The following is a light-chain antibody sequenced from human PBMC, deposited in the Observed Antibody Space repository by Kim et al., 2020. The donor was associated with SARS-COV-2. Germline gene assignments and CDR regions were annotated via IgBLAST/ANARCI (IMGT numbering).Light chain of an antibody. CDR1: SSGYNH. J-gene: IGLJ2*01. CDR3: CSYEGTYTFDV. Sequence: SPGQSVTISCTGISSGYNHVSWYQQYPGKAPRLIIFDVNKRPSGVPNRFSGSKSGNTASLTISGLLPEDEADYYCCSYEGTYTFDVFAGGTKLTVL. V-gene: IGLV2-11*03. CDR2: DVN.